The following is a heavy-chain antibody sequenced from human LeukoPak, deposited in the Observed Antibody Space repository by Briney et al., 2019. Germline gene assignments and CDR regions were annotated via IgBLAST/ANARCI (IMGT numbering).Heavy chain of an antibody. V-gene: IGHV1-8*01. Sequence: ASVKVSCKASGYTFTSYDIIWVRQATGQGLEWMGWMNPNSGNTGYAQKFQGRVTMTRNTSISTAYMELNSLRSEDTAVYYCARSPAGGSTTKSKYNLFDPWGQGTLVTVSS. CDR2: MNPNSGNT. CDR1: GYTFTSYD. CDR3: ARSPAGGSTTKSKYNLFDP. D-gene: IGHD2-15*01. J-gene: IGHJ5*02.